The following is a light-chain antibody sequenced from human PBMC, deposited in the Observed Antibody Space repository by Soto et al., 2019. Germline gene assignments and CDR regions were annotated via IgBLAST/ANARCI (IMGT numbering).Light chain of an antibody. CDR2: GAS. CDR1: QSVSSN. Sequence: EIVMTQSPATLSVSRGGRATLSCRAGQSVSSNLAWYQQKPGQSPPPLLYGASTRATGIPARFSGGGSATEFTLTTSSLQSQDFAVSYCQQYNNWPPITFGKGTRLEIK. J-gene: IGKJ5*01. CDR3: QQYNNWPPIT. V-gene: IGKV3-15*01.